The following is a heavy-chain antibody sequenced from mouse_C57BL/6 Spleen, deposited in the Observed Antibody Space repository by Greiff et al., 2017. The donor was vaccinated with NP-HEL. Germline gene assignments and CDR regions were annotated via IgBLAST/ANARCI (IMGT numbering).Heavy chain of an antibody. CDR3: ARSGTTVVATHYAMDY. CDR2: IDPSDSYT. D-gene: IGHD1-1*01. CDR1: GYTFTSYW. J-gene: IGHJ4*01. Sequence: QVHVKQPGAELVMPGASVKLSCKASGYTFTSYWMHWVKQRPGQGLEWIGEIDPSDSYTNYNQKFKGKSTLTVAKSSSTAYMQLSSLTSEYSAVYDCARSGTTVVATHYAMDYWGQGTSVTVSS. V-gene: IGHV1-69*01.